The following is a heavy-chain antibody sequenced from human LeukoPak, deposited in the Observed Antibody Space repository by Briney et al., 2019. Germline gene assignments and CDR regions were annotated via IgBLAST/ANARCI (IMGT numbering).Heavy chain of an antibody. Sequence: GGSLRLSCEESGVSFTGFNFYGFHWVRQAPGKGLEWVAFIEYDGSQKNYVDSVRGRFTISRDNSKNTVYLQLNSLRGDDTAAYFCAKAYSGSYYYYMDVWGKGTTVTVSS. CDR1: GVSFTGFNFYG. CDR2: IEYDGSQK. V-gene: IGHV3-30*02. CDR3: AKAYSGSYYYYMDV. J-gene: IGHJ6*03. D-gene: IGHD5-12*01.